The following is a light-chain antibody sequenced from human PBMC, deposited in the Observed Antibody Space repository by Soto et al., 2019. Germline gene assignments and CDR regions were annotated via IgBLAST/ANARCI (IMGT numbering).Light chain of an antibody. CDR2: EVS. CDR3: SSYAGNNIWV. Sequence: QSALTQPPSASGSPGQSVAISCTGTSSDVGRFNYVSWYQQRPGKVPKLMIFEVSERPSGVPSRFSGSKSGNTASLTVSGLQAEDEADYYCSSYAGNNIWVFGGGTKVTVL. J-gene: IGLJ3*02. V-gene: IGLV2-8*01. CDR1: SSDVGRFNY.